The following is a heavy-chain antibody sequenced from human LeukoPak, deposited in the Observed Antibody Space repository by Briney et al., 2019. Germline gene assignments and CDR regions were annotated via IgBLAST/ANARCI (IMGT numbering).Heavy chain of an antibody. CDR1: GFTFSNYA. J-gene: IGHJ4*02. V-gene: IGHV3-23*05. Sequence: GGSLRLSCTASGFTFSNYAMTWVRQAPGKGLEWVSSMNPVYYADSVKGRFTISRDDSKNTLYLQMNSLRAEDTAVYYCAKLGPDIVVVPAADLDYWGQGTLVTVSS. CDR3: AKLGPDIVVVPAADLDY. D-gene: IGHD2-2*01. CDR2: MNPV.